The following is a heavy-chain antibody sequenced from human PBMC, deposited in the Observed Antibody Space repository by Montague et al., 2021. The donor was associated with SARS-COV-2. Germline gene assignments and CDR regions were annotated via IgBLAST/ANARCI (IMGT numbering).Heavy chain of an antibody. D-gene: IGHD3-22*01. CDR1: GGSISSSSYY. CDR2: IYYSRSS. Sequence: SETLSLTCTVSGGSISSSSYYWGWIRQPPGKGLDWIGSIYYSRSSYYNLSLKSRVTISVDTSKNQFTLKLSSATAADTAVYYCARQEYYYDSSGYGRMDWLDPWGQGTLVTVSS. J-gene: IGHJ5*02. CDR3: ARQEYYYDSSGYGRMDWLDP. V-gene: IGHV4-39*01.